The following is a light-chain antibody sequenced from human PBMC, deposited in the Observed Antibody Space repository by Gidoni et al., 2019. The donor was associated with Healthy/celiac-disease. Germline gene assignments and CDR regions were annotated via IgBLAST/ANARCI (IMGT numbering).Light chain of an antibody. Sequence: EIVLTLSPAPLSLSPGERATLSCRASQSVSSYLAWYQQKPGQAPRLLIYDASNRATGIPARFSGSGSGTDFTLTISSLEPEDFAVYYCQQRSNWPRYTFGQGTKLEIK. V-gene: IGKV3-11*01. CDR1: QSVSSY. J-gene: IGKJ2*01. CDR3: QQRSNWPRYT. CDR2: DAS.